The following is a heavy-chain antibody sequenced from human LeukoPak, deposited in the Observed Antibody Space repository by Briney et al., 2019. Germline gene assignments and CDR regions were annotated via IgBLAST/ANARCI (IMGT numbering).Heavy chain of an antibody. D-gene: IGHD6-13*01. J-gene: IGHJ2*01. CDR3: ARAGYSSSWYSRYFDL. CDR1: GFTFSSSD. CDR2: IGTGDDT. V-gene: IGHV3-13*01. Sequence: GGSLRLSCAASGFTFSSSDMHWVRQVIGKGLEWVSAIGTGDDTYYPDSVKGRFTISRENAKNSLYLQMNSLRAGDTAVYYCARAGYSSSWYSRYFDLWGRGTLVTVSS.